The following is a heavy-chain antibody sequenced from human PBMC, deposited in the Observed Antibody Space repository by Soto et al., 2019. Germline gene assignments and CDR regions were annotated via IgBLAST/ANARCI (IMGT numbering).Heavy chain of an antibody. Sequence: PGGSLRLSCAASGFTFSSYGMHWVRQAPGKGLEWVAVISYDGSNKYYADSVKGRFTISRDNSKNTLYLQMNSLRAEDTAVYYCAKDHFPEEGYSSSWYYYYYGMDVWGQGTTVTVSS. V-gene: IGHV3-30*18. CDR3: AKDHFPEEGYSSSWYYYYYGMDV. CDR1: GFTFSSYG. CDR2: ISYDGSNK. D-gene: IGHD6-13*01. J-gene: IGHJ6*02.